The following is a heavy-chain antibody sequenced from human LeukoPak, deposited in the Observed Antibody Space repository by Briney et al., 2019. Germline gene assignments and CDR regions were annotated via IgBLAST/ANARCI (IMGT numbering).Heavy chain of an antibody. Sequence: GASVKVSCKVSGYTLTELSMHWVRQAPGKGLEWMGGFDPEDGETIYAQKFQGRVTMTEDTSTDTAYMELSSLRSEDTAVYYCATGTRYGLNHGNYYYYMDVWGKGTTVTVSS. CDR2: FDPEDGET. CDR1: GYTLTELS. V-gene: IGHV1-24*01. J-gene: IGHJ6*03. CDR3: ATGTRYGLNHGNYYYYMDV. D-gene: IGHD2-2*01.